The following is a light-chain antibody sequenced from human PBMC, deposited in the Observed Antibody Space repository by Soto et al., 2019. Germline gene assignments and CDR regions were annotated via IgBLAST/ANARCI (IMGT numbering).Light chain of an antibody. CDR2: GNS. V-gene: IGLV1-40*01. J-gene: IGLJ3*02. CDR3: QSYDSSRSGWV. CDR1: SSNIGAGYN. Sequence: QSVLTQPPSVSGAPGQRVTISCTGSSSNIGAGYNVRWYQQLPGTAPKLLIYGNSNRPSGVPDRFSGSKSGTSASLAITGLQAEDEADYYCQSYDSSRSGWVFGSGTKLTVL.